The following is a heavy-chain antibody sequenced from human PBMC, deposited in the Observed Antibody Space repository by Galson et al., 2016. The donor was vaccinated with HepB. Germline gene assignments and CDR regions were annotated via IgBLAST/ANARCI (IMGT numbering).Heavy chain of an antibody. J-gene: IGHJ4*02. CDR3: ARDKGAATPFDY. V-gene: IGHV3-74*01. Sequence: SLRLSCAASGFTFSSYWIHWVRQAPGKGLEWVSRVSDDGGSSSADSVKGRFTASRDNANNMVYLQMTSLRVEDTAVYYCARDKGAATPFDYWGQGTLVTVSS. CDR2: VSDDGGS. D-gene: IGHD2-15*01. CDR1: GFTFSSYW.